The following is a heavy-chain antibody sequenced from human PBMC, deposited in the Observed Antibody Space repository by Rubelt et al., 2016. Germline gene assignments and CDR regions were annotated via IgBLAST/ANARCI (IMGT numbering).Heavy chain of an antibody. V-gene: IGHV4-34*01. Sequence: QVQLQQWGAGLLKPSETLSLTCAVYGGSFSGYYWSWIRQPPVKGLEWIGEINHSGSTNYNPFLKSRVTIDVDTSKNQFSRKLSSVTAADTAGYYCARGRRGSSSWLGRDYYGMDVWGQGTTVTVSS. CDR1: GGSFSGYY. D-gene: IGHD6-13*01. CDR3: ARGRRGSSSWLGRDYYGMDV. J-gene: IGHJ6*02. CDR2: INHSGST.